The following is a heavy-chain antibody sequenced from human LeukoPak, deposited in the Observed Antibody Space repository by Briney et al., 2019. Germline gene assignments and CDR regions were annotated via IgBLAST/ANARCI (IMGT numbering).Heavy chain of an antibody. CDR3: ANLGAYGDYIVGAFDI. Sequence: PGGSLRLSCAASGFTFSTYSMNWVRQAPGKGLEWVSSINSDSSYISYADSVKGRFTISRDNAKNSLFLQMNSLRAEDTAVYYCANLGAYGDYIVGAFDIWGQGTMVTVSS. D-gene: IGHD4-17*01. J-gene: IGHJ3*02. CDR2: INSDSSYI. V-gene: IGHV3-21*04. CDR1: GFTFSTYS.